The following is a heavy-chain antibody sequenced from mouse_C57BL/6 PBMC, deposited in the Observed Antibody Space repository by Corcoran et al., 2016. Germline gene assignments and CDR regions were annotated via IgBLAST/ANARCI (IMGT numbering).Heavy chain of an antibody. CDR3: ARWFYYAMDY. D-gene: IGHD2-2*01. Sequence: EVQLQQSGPELVKPGASVKISCKASGYTFTDYYMNWVKQSHGKSLEWIGDINPNNGGTSYNQKFKGKATLTVDKSSNTAYMELRSLTSEDSAVYYCARWFYYAMDYWGQGTSVTVSS. CDR2: INPNNGGT. V-gene: IGHV1-26*01. J-gene: IGHJ4*01. CDR1: GYTFTDYY.